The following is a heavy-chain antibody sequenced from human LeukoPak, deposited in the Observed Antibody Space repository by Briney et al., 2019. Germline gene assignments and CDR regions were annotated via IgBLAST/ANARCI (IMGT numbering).Heavy chain of an antibody. Sequence: GGSLRLSCAASGFTFSSYAMSWVRQAPGKGLEWVSAISGSGGSTYYADSVKGRFTISRDDSKNTLYLQMNSLRAEDTAVYYCAKVGSSWYIYTYYFDYWGQGTLVTVSS. CDR2: ISGSGGST. D-gene: IGHD6-13*01. CDR1: GFTFSSYA. J-gene: IGHJ4*02. CDR3: AKVGSSWYIYTYYFDY. V-gene: IGHV3-23*01.